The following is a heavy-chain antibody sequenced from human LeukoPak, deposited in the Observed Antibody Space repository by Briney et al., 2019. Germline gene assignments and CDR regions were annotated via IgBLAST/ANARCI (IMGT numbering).Heavy chain of an antibody. V-gene: IGHV3-30*18. CDR1: GFTFSSYG. CDR3: AKDKSSIYYYYGMDV. Sequence: GESLKISCAASGFTFSSYGMHWVRQAPGKGLEWVAVISYDGSNKYYADSVKGRFTISRDNSKNTLYLQMNSLRAEDTAVYYCAKDKSSIYYYYGMDVWGQGTTVTVSS. CDR2: ISYDGSNK. D-gene: IGHD6-13*01. J-gene: IGHJ6*02.